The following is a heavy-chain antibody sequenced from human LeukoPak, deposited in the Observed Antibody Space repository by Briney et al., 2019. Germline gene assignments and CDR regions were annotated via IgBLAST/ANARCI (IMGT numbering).Heavy chain of an antibody. Sequence: PGGSLRLSCTASGFTVSSKYMSWVRQAPGKGLKWVSVIYSGGTTYYADSVKGRFTISRDNPKNTLYLQMNSLRAEDTAVYYCGYCSSTSCYADFDYWGQGTLVTVSS. J-gene: IGHJ4*02. CDR2: IYSGGTT. CDR1: GFTVSSKY. D-gene: IGHD2-2*01. CDR3: GYCSSTSCYADFDY. V-gene: IGHV3-66*01.